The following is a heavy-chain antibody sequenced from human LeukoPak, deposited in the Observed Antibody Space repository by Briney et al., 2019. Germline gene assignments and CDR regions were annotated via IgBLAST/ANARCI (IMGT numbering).Heavy chain of an antibody. J-gene: IGHJ5*02. CDR2: ISAYNGNT. V-gene: IGHV1-18*01. CDR3: ARSKLTTVTTLVRWFDP. Sequence: GASVKVSCKASGYTFTSYGICWVRQAPGQGLEWMGWISAYNGNTNYAQKLQGRVTMTTDTSTSTAYMELRSLRSDDTAVYYCARSKLTTVTTLVRWFDPWGQGTLVTVSS. D-gene: IGHD4-17*01. CDR1: GYTFTSYG.